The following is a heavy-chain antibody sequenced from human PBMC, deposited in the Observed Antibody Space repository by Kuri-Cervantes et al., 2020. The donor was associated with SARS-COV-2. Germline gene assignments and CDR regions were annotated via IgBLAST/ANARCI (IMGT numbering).Heavy chain of an antibody. Sequence: ASVKVSCKASGYTFTSYDINWVRQATGQGLEWMGWMNPNSGNTGYAQKFQGRVTITRNTSISTAYMGLSSLRSEDTAVYYCAREGSGYYHYYYMDVWGKGTTVTVSS. D-gene: IGHD3-10*01. CDR1: GYTFTSYD. V-gene: IGHV1-8*03. J-gene: IGHJ6*03. CDR2: MNPNSGNT. CDR3: AREGSGYYHYYYMDV.